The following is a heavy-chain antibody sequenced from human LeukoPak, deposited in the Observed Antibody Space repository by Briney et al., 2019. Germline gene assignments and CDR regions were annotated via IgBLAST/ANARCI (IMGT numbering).Heavy chain of an antibody. D-gene: IGHD6-13*01. V-gene: IGHV4-39*01. CDR2: IYYSGST. Sequence: SETLSLTCTVSGGSISSSSYYWGWIRQPPGKGLEWIGSIYYSGSTYHNPSLKSRVTISVDTSKNQFSLKLSSVTAADTAVYYCATYVYSSSWYATHYYYYMDVWGKGTTVTVSS. CDR1: GGSISSSSYY. J-gene: IGHJ6*03. CDR3: ATYVYSSSWYATHYYYYMDV.